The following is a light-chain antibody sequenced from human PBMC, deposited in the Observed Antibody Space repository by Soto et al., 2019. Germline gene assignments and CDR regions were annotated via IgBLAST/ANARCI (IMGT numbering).Light chain of an antibody. CDR3: QQYNSNSPWT. Sequence: IHITLSPATLPASVGDRVTIPCRASHSISSYLAWFQQKPGKAPKLLIYDASSLKRGVPSRFSGSGSGTEFTLTISNLQPDDFATYYCQQYNSNSPWTFGQGTKVDIK. CDR1: HSISSY. V-gene: IGKV1-5*01. J-gene: IGKJ1*01. CDR2: DAS.